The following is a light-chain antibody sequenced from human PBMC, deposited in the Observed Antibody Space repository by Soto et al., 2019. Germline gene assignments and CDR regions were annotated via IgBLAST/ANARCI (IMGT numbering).Light chain of an antibody. CDR3: QQYDNLPFT. J-gene: IGKJ3*01. CDR1: QDISNY. CDR2: DAS. Sequence: DIQMTQSPSSLSASVGDRVTITCQASQDISNYLNWYRQKPGKAPKLLIYDASNLETGVPSRFSGSRSGTDFTFTISSLQPEDIATYYCQQYDNLPFTFGPGTKVDIK. V-gene: IGKV1-33*01.